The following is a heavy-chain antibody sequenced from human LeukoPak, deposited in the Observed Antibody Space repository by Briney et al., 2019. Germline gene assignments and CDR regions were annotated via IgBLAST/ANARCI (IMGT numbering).Heavy chain of an antibody. CDR1: GYTLIDLY. D-gene: IGHD3-16*01. CDR2: YDREDGET. V-gene: IGHV1-24*01. CDR3: ATEPNWGSGTGA. J-gene: IGHJ4*02. Sequence: ASVKVSCKVSGYTLIDLYMHWVRQAPGKGLEWMGGYDREDGETLFAQKFQGRVTMTEDTSSDIAYMELNSLTSDDTAVYYCATEPNWGSGTGAWGQGTLVTVSS.